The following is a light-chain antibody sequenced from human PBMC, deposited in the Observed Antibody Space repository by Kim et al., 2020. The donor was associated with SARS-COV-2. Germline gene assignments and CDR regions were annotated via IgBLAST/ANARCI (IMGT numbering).Light chain of an antibody. V-gene: IGKV3-15*01. CDR3: QHYNNWPS. CDR1: QSVSNN. CDR2: GAS. J-gene: IGKJ5*01. Sequence: SVSPAERAPRSCRASQSVSNNLAWYQQKPGQAPRLLIYGASTRATGIPARFSGSGSGTEFTLTISSLQSEDFAVYYCQHYNNWPSFGQGTRLEIK.